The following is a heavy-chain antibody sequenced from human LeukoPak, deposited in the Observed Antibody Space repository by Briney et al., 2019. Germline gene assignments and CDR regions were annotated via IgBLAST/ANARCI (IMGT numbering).Heavy chain of an antibody. CDR2: IKQDGSEK. D-gene: IGHD5-24*01. J-gene: IGHJ4*02. V-gene: IGHV3-7*01. Sequence: PGGSLRLSCAASGFTFSSYWMSWVRQAPGKGLEWVANIKQDGSEKYYVDSVKGRFTISRDNAKNSLYLQMNSLRAEDTAVYYCARVVIGGWLQHAGGFDYWGQGTLVTVSS. CDR1: GFTFSSYW. CDR3: ARVVIGGWLQHAGGFDY.